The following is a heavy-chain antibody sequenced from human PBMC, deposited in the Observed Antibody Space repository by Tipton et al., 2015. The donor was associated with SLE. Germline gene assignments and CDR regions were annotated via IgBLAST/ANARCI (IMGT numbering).Heavy chain of an antibody. Sequence: QLVQSGAEVKKPGASVKGSCKASGYTFTSYGISWVRQAPGQGLEWMGWISAYNGNTNYAQKLQGRVTMTTDTSTSTAYMELRSLRSEDTAVYYCARQPRTLPDDAFDIWGQGTMVTVSA. CDR3: ARQPRTLPDDAFDI. D-gene: IGHD1-14*01. V-gene: IGHV1-18*01. CDR1: GYTFTSYG. CDR2: ISAYNGNT. J-gene: IGHJ3*02.